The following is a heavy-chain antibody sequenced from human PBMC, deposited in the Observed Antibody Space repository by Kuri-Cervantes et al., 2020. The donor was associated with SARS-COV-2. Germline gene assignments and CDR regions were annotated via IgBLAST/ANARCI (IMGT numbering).Heavy chain of an antibody. CDR3: AKAPYGDKGAFDY. D-gene: IGHD4-17*01. CDR2: ISGSGGST. Sequence: LSLTCAASGFTFSSDAMSCVRQAPGKGLECVSAISGSGGSTYYADSVKGRFTISRDNSKNTLYLQMNSLRAEDTAVYYCAKAPYGDKGAFDYWGQGTLVTVSS. CDR1: GFTFSSDA. V-gene: IGHV3-23*01. J-gene: IGHJ4*02.